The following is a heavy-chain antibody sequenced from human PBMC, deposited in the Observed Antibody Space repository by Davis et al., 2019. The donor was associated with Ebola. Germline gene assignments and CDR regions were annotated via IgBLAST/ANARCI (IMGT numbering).Heavy chain of an antibody. D-gene: IGHD6-13*01. CDR3: ARVLGLQLVSYWFDP. J-gene: IGHJ5*02. Sequence: GESLKISCAASGFTFSSYWMSWVRQAPGKGLEWVANIKQDGSEKYYVDSVKGRFTISRDNAKNSLYLQMNSLRAEGTAVYYCARVLGLQLVSYWFDPWGQGTLVTVSS. CDR2: IKQDGSEK. V-gene: IGHV3-7*01. CDR1: GFTFSSYW.